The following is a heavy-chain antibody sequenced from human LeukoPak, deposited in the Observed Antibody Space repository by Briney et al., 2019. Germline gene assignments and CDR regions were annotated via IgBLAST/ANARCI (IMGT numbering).Heavy chain of an antibody. CDR1: GYTFSSYG. V-gene: IGHV1-18*01. CDR2: ISVYNGNT. Sequence: ASVKVSCKASGYTFSSYGISWVRQAPGQGLEWMGWISVYNGNTNYAQKLQGRVTMTTDTSTSTAYMELRSLRSDDTAVYYCAREAPPGVGTRGKAFDIGGQGTMVTVSS. J-gene: IGHJ3*02. D-gene: IGHD6-19*01. CDR3: AREAPPGVGTRGKAFDI.